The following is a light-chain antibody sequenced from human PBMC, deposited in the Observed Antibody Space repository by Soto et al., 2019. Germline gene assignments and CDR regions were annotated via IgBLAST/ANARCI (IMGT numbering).Light chain of an antibody. V-gene: IGKV3-15*01. CDR1: QSVSSN. Sequence: EIVMTQSPATLSVSPGERATLSCRASQSVSSNLAWYQQKPGQAPRLLIYGASTRATGIPARFSGSWSGTEFTLTISSLQSEDFAVYYCQQYNNWGTFGKGTKVEIK. J-gene: IGKJ1*01. CDR2: GAS. CDR3: QQYNNWGT.